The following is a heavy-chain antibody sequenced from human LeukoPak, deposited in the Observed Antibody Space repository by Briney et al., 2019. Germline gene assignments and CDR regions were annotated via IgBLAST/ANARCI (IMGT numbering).Heavy chain of an antibody. Sequence: GGSLRLSCAASGFTFSNYWMTWVRQAPGKGLEWVAHVKPDGSEKSYVDSVKGRFTISRDNAQNSLYLQMNSLRVEDTAVYYCARDRGYYVFDYWGQGTLVTVSS. D-gene: IGHD3-22*01. V-gene: IGHV3-7*01. CDR3: ARDRGYYVFDY. CDR1: GFTFSNYW. CDR2: VKPDGSEK. J-gene: IGHJ4*02.